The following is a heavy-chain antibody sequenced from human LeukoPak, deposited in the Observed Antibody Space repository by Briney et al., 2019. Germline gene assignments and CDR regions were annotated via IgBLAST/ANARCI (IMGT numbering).Heavy chain of an antibody. CDR1: GFTYSSYA. D-gene: IGHD6-13*01. CDR3: ANGMAAAGDFLLRDYYYFMDV. J-gene: IGHJ6*03. CDR2: ISGSGGST. V-gene: IGHV3-23*01. Sequence: GGSLRLSCAASGFTYSSYAMTWVRQAPGKGLEWVSSISGSGGSTYYADSLKGRSIISRDNSKSTLYLQMLRLRAEDSALYYCANGMAAAGDFLLRDYYYFMDVWGKGTTVTVSS.